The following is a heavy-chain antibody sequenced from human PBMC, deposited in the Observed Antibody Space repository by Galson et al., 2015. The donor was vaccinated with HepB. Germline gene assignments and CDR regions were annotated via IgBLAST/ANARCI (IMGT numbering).Heavy chain of an antibody. CDR1: GGSISSYY. Sequence: SETLSLTCTVSGGSISSYYWSWIRQPPGKGLEWIGYIYYSGSTNYNPSLKSRVTISVDTSKNQFSLKLSSVTAADTAVYYCARHASESWHAFDIWGQGTMVTVSS. J-gene: IGHJ3*02. V-gene: IGHV4-59*08. D-gene: IGHD6-13*01. CDR3: ARHASESWHAFDI. CDR2: IYYSGST.